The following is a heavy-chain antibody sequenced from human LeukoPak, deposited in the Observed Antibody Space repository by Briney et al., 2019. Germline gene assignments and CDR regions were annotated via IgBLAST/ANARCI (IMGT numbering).Heavy chain of an antibody. V-gene: IGHV4-59*01. CDR2: IYYSGRT. Sequence: TAAETLYLTCTVSGVSISSYYWSWIRQPPGKGLEWIGYIYYSGRTNYNPSLKSRVSISVDTSKNQFSLKLSSVTAADTAVYYCARDFRGSVDAFDIWGQGTMVAVSS. J-gene: IGHJ3*02. CDR1: GVSISSYY. CDR3: ARDFRGSVDAFDI.